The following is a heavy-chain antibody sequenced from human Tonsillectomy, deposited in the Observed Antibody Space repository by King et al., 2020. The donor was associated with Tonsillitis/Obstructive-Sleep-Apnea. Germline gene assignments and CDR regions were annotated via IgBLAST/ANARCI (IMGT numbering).Heavy chain of an antibody. CDR2: IYYSGST. Sequence: QLQESGPGLVKPSETLSLTCTVSGGSISSSSYYWGWIRQPPGKGLEWIGSIYYSGSTYYNPSLQSRVTISVDTSKNQFSLNLSSVTAADTAVYYCANPRYSSSSLDYWGQGTLVTVSS. V-gene: IGHV4-39*01. J-gene: IGHJ4*02. D-gene: IGHD6-6*01. CDR1: GGSISSSSYY. CDR3: ANPRYSSSSLDY.